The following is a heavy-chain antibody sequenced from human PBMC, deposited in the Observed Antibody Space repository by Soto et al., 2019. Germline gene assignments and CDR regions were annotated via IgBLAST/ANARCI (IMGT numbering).Heavy chain of an antibody. V-gene: IGHV2-5*02. CDR2: LYWDDDK. Sequence: QITLKESGPTLVKPTQTLTLTCTFSGFSLSTSGVGVGWIRQPPGKALEWLALLYWDDDKYYSPSLKGRLTITKDTSKNQVVLTMTNMDPVDTATYYCAHRLPGGWLDYWGQGTLVTVSS. D-gene: IGHD6-19*01. J-gene: IGHJ4*02. CDR3: AHRLPGGWLDY. CDR1: GFSLSTSGVG.